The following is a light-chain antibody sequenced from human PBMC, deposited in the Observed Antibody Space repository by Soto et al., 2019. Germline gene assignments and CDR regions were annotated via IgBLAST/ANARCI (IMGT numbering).Light chain of an antibody. CDR1: QSIFSW. CDR3: QQFNSYPYS. V-gene: IGKV1-5*03. CDR2: KAS. Sequence: FKLTQSPSTLSSSVGDRVSITCRASQSIFSWLAWYQQKPGQAPRLLIYKASSLESGVPSRYSGSGSGTEFTLTISGLQPDDFAIYFCQQFNSYPYSFGQGTKVDI. J-gene: IGKJ2*03.